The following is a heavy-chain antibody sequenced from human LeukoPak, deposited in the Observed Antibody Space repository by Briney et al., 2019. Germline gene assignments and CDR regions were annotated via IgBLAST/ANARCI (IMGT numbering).Heavy chain of an antibody. CDR3: ARSSGYYYGYAFDI. J-gene: IGHJ3*02. Sequence: SETLSLTCAVSGGSISSGGYSWSWIRQPPGKGLEWTGYIYHSGSTYYNPSLKSRVTISVDRSKNQFSLKLSSVTAADTAVYYCARSSGYYYGYAFDIWGQGTMVTVSS. V-gene: IGHV4-30-2*01. CDR1: GGSISSGGYS. CDR2: IYHSGST. D-gene: IGHD3-22*01.